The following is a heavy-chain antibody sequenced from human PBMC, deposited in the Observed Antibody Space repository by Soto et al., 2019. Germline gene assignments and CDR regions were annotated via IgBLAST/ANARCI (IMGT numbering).Heavy chain of an antibody. Sequence: GESLKISCKGSGYSFTSYWIGWVRQMPGKGLEWMGIIYPGDSDTRYSPSFQGQVTISADKSISTAYLQWSSLKASDTAMYYCARLALGPYCGGDCYYFDYWGQGTLVTVSS. D-gene: IGHD2-21*02. J-gene: IGHJ4*02. CDR2: IYPGDSDT. V-gene: IGHV5-51*01. CDR3: ARLALGPYCGGDCYYFDY. CDR1: GYSFTSYW.